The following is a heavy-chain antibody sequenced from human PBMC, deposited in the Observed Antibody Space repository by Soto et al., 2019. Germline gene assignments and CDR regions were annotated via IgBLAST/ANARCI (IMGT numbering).Heavy chain of an antibody. D-gene: IGHD6-19*01. CDR1: GYTFTNYA. CDR2: INAGNGHT. Sequence: QVQLVQSGADVSKPGASVRISCKASGYTFTNYAVNWMRQAPGQSLEWMGWINAGNGHTKYSQSYQGRITLTRDASATTVYMELSSLSSEDTALYLCARGIWERSSGWYYFDSWGQGTLVTVSS. J-gene: IGHJ4*02. CDR3: ARGIWERSSGWYYFDS. V-gene: IGHV1-3*01.